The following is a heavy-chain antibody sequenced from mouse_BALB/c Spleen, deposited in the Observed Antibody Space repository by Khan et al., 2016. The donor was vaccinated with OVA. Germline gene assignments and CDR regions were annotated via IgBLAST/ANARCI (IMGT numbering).Heavy chain of an antibody. CDR3: ARGNYFGYYFDY. D-gene: IGHD1-1*01. CDR1: GYSITSGYA. Sequence: EVKLEESGPGLVKPSQSLSLTCTVTGYSITSGYAWNWIRQFPGNKLEWMGYISYSGVTSYTPSLKSRISFTRDKSKNKFFLQLTSVTTEDTATYYCARGNYFGYYFDYWGQGTTLTVSS. V-gene: IGHV3-2*02. CDR2: ISYSGVT. J-gene: IGHJ2*01.